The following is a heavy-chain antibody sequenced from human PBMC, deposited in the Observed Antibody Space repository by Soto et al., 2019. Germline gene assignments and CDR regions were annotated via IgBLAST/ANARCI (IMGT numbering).Heavy chain of an antibody. D-gene: IGHD6-13*01. Sequence: PGGSLRLSCAASGLTFTNSAMSWVRQAPGKGLEWVSAISGSGDRTSYVDSVKGRFTISRDDSTNTLYLQMSSLRAEDTAVYYCAKAFGYSSTWFARNWSDHWGKGTLVTVSS. V-gene: IGHV3-23*01. CDR1: GLTFTNSA. J-gene: IGHJ5*02. CDR3: AKAFGYSSTWFARNWSDH. CDR2: ISGSGDRT.